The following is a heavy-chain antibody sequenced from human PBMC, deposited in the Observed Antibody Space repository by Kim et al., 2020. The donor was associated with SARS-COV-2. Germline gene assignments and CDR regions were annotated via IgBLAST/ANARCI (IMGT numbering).Heavy chain of an antibody. CDR2: IIPIFGTA. Sequence: SVKVSCKASGGTFSSYAISWVRQAPGQGLEWMGGIIPIFGTANYAQKFQGRVTITADESTSTAYMELSSLRSEDTAVYYCARVSAITSFHAHYYYGMDVWGQGTTVTVSS. CDR3: ARVSAITSFHAHYYYGMDV. CDR1: GGTFSSYA. J-gene: IGHJ6*02. V-gene: IGHV1-69*13. D-gene: IGHD2-2*01.